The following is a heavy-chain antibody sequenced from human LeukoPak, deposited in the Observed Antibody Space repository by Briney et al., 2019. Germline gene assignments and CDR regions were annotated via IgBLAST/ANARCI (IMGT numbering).Heavy chain of an antibody. V-gene: IGHV3-48*03. Sequence: PGGSLRLSCAASGFTFSSYETNWVRQAPGKGLEWVSYISSSGSTIYYADSVKGRFTISRDNAKNSLYLQMNSLRAEDTAVYYCASLLPHYDYVWGSPYGMDVWGQGTTVTVSS. CDR3: ASLLPHYDYVWGSPYGMDV. J-gene: IGHJ6*02. CDR1: GFTFSSYE. CDR2: ISSSGSTI. D-gene: IGHD3-16*01.